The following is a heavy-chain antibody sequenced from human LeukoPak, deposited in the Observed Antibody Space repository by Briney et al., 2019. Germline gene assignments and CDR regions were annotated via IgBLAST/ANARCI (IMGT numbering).Heavy chain of an antibody. J-gene: IGHJ4*02. CDR3: ASDYYGSGSFSYFDY. CDR1: GVSFSGYY. Sequence: NASETLSLTCAASGVSFSGYYWSWIRQSPGKGLEWIGDIHHSGTTNYNPSLKGRVTISIDTSKDQFSLKLSSVTAADTAVYYCASDYYGSGSFSYFDYWGQGTLVTVSS. V-gene: IGHV4-34*01. D-gene: IGHD3-10*01. CDR2: IHHSGTT.